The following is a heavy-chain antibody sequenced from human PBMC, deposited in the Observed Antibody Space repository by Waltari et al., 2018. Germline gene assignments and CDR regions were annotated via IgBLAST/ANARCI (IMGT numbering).Heavy chain of an antibody. J-gene: IGHJ6*02. V-gene: IGHV3-23*01. CDR2: ISGSGGST. CDR1: GFTFSSYA. Sequence: EVQLLESGGGLVQPGGSLRLSCAASGFTFSSYAMTWFRHAPGKGLEWVSAISGSGGSTYDADAVKGRFTISRDNSKNTRYLQMNSLRAEDTAVYYCAKEYSSGWYWSDYYYGMDVWGQGTTVTVSS. D-gene: IGHD6-19*01. CDR3: AKEYSSGWYWSDYYYGMDV.